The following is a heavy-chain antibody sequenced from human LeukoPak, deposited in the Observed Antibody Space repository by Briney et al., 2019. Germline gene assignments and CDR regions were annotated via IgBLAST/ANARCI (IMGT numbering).Heavy chain of an antibody. Sequence: EASVKVSCKTSGYITSHYMHWVRQAPGRGLEWMGTIHPSGSSTSYAQKFQGRVTMTRDTSTSTVYMELSSLRSEDTAVYYCARDVGNGWYNFDYWGQGTLVTVSS. CDR3: ARDVGNGWYNFDY. J-gene: IGHJ4*02. CDR2: IHPSGSST. CDR1: GYITSHY. V-gene: IGHV1-46*01. D-gene: IGHD6-19*01.